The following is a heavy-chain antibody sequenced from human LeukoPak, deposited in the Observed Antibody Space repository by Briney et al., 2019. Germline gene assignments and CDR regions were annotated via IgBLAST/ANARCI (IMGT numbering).Heavy chain of an antibody. D-gene: IGHD2-15*01. CDR1: GFSFSSYC. CDR2: ISYDGSNK. J-gene: IGHJ4*02. V-gene: IGHV3-30*18. CDR3: AKDGAWPLLHYYFDY. Sequence: GGSLRLSCAASGFSFSSYCMHWVRQAPGKGLEWVAVISYDGSNKYYVDSVKGRFTISRDNSKNTLYLQMTSLRAEDTAVYYCAKDGAWPLLHYYFDYWGQGTLVTVSS.